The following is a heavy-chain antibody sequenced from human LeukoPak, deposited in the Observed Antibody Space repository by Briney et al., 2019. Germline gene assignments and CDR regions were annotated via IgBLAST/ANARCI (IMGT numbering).Heavy chain of an antibody. V-gene: IGHV5-51*01. CDR1: GYSFTNYW. J-gene: IGHJ6*02. D-gene: IGHD4-17*01. CDR3: ARATTETTYYYFAMDV. Sequence: GESLKISCKGSGYSFTNYWIGWVRQMPGKGLEWMGIIYPGDSDTRYSPSFEGQVTISADKSINTAYLQWSSLKASDTAMYYCARATTETTYYYFAMDVWGQGTTVTVSS. CDR2: IYPGDSDT.